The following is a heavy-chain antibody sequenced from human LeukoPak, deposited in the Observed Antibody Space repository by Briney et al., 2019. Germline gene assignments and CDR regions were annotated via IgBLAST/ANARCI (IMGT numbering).Heavy chain of an antibody. CDR1: GGTFSSYA. CDR3: ARDSITMVRGVTQEGWFDP. V-gene: IGHV1-69*01. J-gene: IGHJ5*02. Sequence: GASVKVSCKASGGTFSSYAISWVRRAPGQGGEWMGGIIPIFGTANYAQKFQGRVTITADESTSTAYMELSSLRSEDTAVYYCARDSITMVRGVTQEGWFDPWGQGTLVTVSS. CDR2: IIPIFGTA. D-gene: IGHD3-10*01.